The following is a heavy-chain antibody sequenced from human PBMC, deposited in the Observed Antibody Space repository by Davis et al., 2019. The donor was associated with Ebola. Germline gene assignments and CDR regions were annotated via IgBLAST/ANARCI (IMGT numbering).Heavy chain of an antibody. CDR2: VSSDGFIT. V-gene: IGHV3-74*01. CDR3: AKERGMIVVVIEFDQ. CDR1: GFTFSVYW. D-gene: IGHD3-22*01. J-gene: IGHJ4*02. Sequence: HTGGSLRLSCAASGFTFSVYWMHWVRQAPGKGLVGVSRVSSDGFITNYADSVKGRFTISRDNSKNTLYLQMNSLRAEDTAVYYCAKERGMIVVVIEFDQWGQGTLVTVSS.